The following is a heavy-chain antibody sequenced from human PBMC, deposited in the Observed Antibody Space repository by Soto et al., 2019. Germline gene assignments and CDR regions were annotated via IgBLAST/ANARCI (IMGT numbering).Heavy chain of an antibody. CDR1: GGSIGGSNYF. CDR3: TRRRRGVRGVTTIDV. D-gene: IGHD3-10*01. Sequence: LSLTCTVSGGSIGGSNYFWGWIRQSPGTGLEWLGTIYSSGSTYYNPSLKSRITMSLDTSKNQFSLNLGSVTAADTAVYYCTRRRRGVRGVTTIDVCGAGTKVTVSA. CDR2: IYSSGST. V-gene: IGHV4-39*01. J-gene: IGHJ6*04.